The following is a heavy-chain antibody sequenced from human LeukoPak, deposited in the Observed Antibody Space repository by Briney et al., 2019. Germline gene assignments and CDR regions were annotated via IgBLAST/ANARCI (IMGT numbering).Heavy chain of an antibody. J-gene: IGHJ5*02. V-gene: IGHV4-59*01. CDR3: ARDSSSWYGYNWFDP. CDR2: IYYSGST. CDR1: GGSISSYY. Sequence: SETLSLTCTVPGGSISSYYWSWIRQPPGKGLGWIGYIYYSGSTNYNPSLKSRVTISVDTSKNQFSLKLSSVTAADTAVYYCARDSSSWYGYNWFDPWGQGTLVTVSS. D-gene: IGHD6-13*01.